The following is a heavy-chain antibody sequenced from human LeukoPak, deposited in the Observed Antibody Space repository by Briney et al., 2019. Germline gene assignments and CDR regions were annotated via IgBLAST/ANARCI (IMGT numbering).Heavy chain of an antibody. Sequence: GGSLILSCAVSGFSVSSYYMNWVRQAPGKGLEWVSYISSSGSTIYYADSVKGRFTISRDNAKNSLYLQMNSLRAEDTAVYYCARETHVDTAMPRAWNYGMDVWGQGTTVTVSS. D-gene: IGHD5-18*01. CDR1: GFSVSSYY. CDR2: ISSSGSTI. V-gene: IGHV3-48*03. CDR3: ARETHVDTAMPRAWNYGMDV. J-gene: IGHJ6*02.